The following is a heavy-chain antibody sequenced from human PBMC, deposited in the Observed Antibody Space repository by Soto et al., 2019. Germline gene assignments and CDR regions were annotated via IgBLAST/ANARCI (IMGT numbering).Heavy chain of an antibody. V-gene: IGHV3-21*02. CDR3: VRGCPDASCSLGS. CDR1: GFTFSSHS. CDR2: ISSGSHYI. D-gene: IGHD3-16*01. Sequence: EVELVQSGGGLVKPGGSLRLSCAASGFTFSSHSMNWVRQAPGQGLEWVSSISSGSHYIYYADSVKGRVTISRDNARNSVYLQMNSLRVEDTALYYCVRGCPDASCSLGSWGQGILVTVSS. J-gene: IGHJ5*02.